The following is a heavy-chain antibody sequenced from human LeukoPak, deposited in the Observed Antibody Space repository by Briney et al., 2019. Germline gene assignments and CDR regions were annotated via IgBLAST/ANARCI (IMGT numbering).Heavy chain of an antibody. Sequence: PGGPLRLSCTASGFTFNRDWTAWVRQAPGKGLEWVANIKEDGSEKNYVDSVKGRFTISRDNAENSVYLQMNDLRAEDTGVYYCVTKEPSTSGWSYWGQGTLVTVSS. V-gene: IGHV3-7*01. CDR1: GFTFNRDW. J-gene: IGHJ4*02. D-gene: IGHD6-19*01. CDR3: VTKEPSTSGWSY. CDR2: IKEDGSEK.